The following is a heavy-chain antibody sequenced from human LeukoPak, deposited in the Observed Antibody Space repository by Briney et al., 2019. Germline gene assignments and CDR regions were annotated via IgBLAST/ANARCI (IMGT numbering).Heavy chain of an antibody. CDR2: ISSSSTPI. CDR3: ARDLRFNWAFDI. J-gene: IGHJ3*02. CDR1: GFTFSSYA. D-gene: IGHD1-20*01. V-gene: IGHV3-48*04. Sequence: GSLRLSCAASGFTFSSYAMNWVRQAPGKGLEWVSYISSSSTPIYYADSVKGRFTISRDNAKNSLYLQMNSLRAEDTAVYYCARDLRFNWAFDIWGQGTMVTVSS.